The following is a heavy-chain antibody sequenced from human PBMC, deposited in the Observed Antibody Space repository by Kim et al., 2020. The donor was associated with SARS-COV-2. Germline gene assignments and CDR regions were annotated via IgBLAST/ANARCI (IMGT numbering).Heavy chain of an antibody. V-gene: IGHV3-30*18. J-gene: IGHJ6*02. Sequence: GGSLRLSCAASGFTFSSYGMHWVRQAPGKGLEWVAVISYDGSNKYYADSVKGRFTISRDNSKNTLYLQMNSLRAEDTAVYYCAKGEYYDFWSGYYTDDYYYYGMDVWGQGTTVTVAS. CDR2: ISYDGSNK. CDR1: GFTFSSYG. D-gene: IGHD3-3*01. CDR3: AKGEYYDFWSGYYTDDYYYYGMDV.